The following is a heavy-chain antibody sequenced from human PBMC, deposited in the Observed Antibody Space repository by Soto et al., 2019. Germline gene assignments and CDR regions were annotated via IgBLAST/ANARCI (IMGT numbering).Heavy chain of an antibody. J-gene: IGHJ4*02. V-gene: IGHV2-5*02. CDR1: GFSLTTSGVG. CDR2: IYWDDDK. D-gene: IGHD3-3*01. CDR3: AHRVLRTVFGLVTTTAIYFDF. Sequence: QVTVNESGPTVVRPTETLTLTCRFSGFSLTTSGVGVGWIRQSPGKAPEGLALIYWDDDKRYSASLKSMLTITKDTCKTQVVLTVSDLDPTDTATYYCAHRVLRTVFGLVTTTAIYFDFWCQGTPVAVSS.